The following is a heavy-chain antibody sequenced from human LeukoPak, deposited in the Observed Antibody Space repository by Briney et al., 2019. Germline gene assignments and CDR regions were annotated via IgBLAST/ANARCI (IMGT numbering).Heavy chain of an antibody. J-gene: IGHJ6*03. Sequence: TLSLTCTVSGGSISSGDYYWSWIRQPPGKGLEWIGYIYYSGSTYYNPSLKSRVTISVDTSKNQFSLKLSSVTAADTAVYYCARAWGYSSSRHHYYMDVWGKGTTVTVSS. CDR1: GGSISSGDYY. V-gene: IGHV4-30-4*01. CDR2: IYYSGST. CDR3: ARAWGYSSSRHHYYMDV. D-gene: IGHD6-13*01.